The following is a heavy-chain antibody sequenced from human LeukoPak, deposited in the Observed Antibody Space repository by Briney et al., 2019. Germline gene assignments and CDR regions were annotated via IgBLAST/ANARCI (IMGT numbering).Heavy chain of an antibody. CDR3: ARVRYFDWLSIDY. CDR2: IYYSGST. Sequence: PSGTLSLTCTVSGGSISSYYWNWIRQPPGKGLEWIGYIYYSGSTNYNPSLKSRVTISVDTSKNQFSLKLSSVTAADTAVYYCARVRYFDWLSIDYWGQGTLVTVSS. D-gene: IGHD3-9*01. J-gene: IGHJ4*02. V-gene: IGHV4-59*01. CDR1: GGSISSYY.